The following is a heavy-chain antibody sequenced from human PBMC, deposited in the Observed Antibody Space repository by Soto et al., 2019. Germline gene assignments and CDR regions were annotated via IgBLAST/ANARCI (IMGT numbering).Heavy chain of an antibody. CDR1: GGSISSYY. V-gene: IGHV4-59*01. Sequence: ASETLSLTCTVSGGSISSYYWSWIRQPPGKGLEWIGYIYYSGSTNYNPSLKSRVTISVDTSKNQFSLKLSSVTAADTAVYYCARDLYSYGMDVWGQGTTVTVSS. CDR3: ARDLYSYGMDV. CDR2: IYYSGST. J-gene: IGHJ6*02.